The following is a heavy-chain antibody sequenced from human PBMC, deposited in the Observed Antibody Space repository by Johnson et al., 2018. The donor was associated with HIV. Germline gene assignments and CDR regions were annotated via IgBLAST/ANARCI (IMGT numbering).Heavy chain of an antibody. CDR2: ISYDGSNK. V-gene: IGHV3-30*04. D-gene: IGHD3-10*01. CDR1: GFTFSTYA. Sequence: VQLVESGGGVVQPGRSLRLSCAASGFTFSTYAMHWVRQAPGKGLEWVAAISYDGSNKYYLDSVKGRFTISRDNAKNSLYLQMNSLRAEDTALYYCAKVDVTRAPRGTDAFDIWGQGTMVTVSS. CDR3: AKVDVTRAPRGTDAFDI. J-gene: IGHJ3*02.